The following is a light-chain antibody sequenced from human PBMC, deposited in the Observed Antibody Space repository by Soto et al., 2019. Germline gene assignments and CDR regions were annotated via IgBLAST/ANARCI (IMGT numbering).Light chain of an antibody. Sequence: EIVMTQSPVTLSVSPGERATLSCRASQTVTTDLAWYQQKPGQAPRLVIHGASTRATDFPARFSGSGSGTEFTLTISSLQPDDFATYYCQQYNKYPWTFGQGTKVDIK. CDR1: QTVTTD. J-gene: IGKJ1*01. CDR2: GAS. CDR3: QQYNKYPWT. V-gene: IGKV3-15*01.